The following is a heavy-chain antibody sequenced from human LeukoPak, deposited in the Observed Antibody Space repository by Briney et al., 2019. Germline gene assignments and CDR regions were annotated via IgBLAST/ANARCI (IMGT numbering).Heavy chain of an antibody. D-gene: IGHD4-23*01. J-gene: IGHJ6*03. V-gene: IGHV3-30*02. CDR1: GFTFSSYG. CDR2: IRYDGSNQ. Sequence: GGSLRLSCAASGFTFSSYGMHWVRQAPGKGLEWVAFIRYDGSNQYYADSVKGRFTISRDNYKNTLYLQMNSLRAEDTAVYYCAEDGYSAGYYYYYMDVWGKGTTVTVSS. CDR3: AEDGYSAGYYYYYMDV.